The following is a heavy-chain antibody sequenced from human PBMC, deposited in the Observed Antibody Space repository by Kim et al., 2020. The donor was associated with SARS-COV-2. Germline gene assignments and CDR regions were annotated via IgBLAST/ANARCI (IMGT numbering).Heavy chain of an antibody. CDR2: IRSKAYGETT. CDR3: TREDANYDFWSGYFYQDNWFDP. D-gene: IGHD3-3*01. J-gene: IGHJ5*02. V-gene: IGHV3-49*04. Sequence: GGSLRLSCTGSGFTFGDYAMSWVRQAPGKGLEWVGFIRSKAYGETTEYAASVNGRFTISRDDSKSIAYLQMNSLKSEDTAVYYCTREDANYDFWSGYFYQDNWFDPWGQGTLVTVSS. CDR1: GFTFGDYA.